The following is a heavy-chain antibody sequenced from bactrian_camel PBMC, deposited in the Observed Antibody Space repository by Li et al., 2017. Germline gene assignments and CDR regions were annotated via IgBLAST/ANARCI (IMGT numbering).Heavy chain of an antibody. V-gene: IGHV3S6*01. CDR2: INNGGST. Sequence: HVQLVESGGGLVRPGGSLTLSCAASEFVLSNNWMDWVRQAPGKGLEWVSGINNGGSTFYADSVWGRFTISRDVVANMLSLQMNSLKPEDTAVYFCVRSAFSSADYWGQGTQVTVS. D-gene: IGHD2*01. CDR1: EFVLSNNW. J-gene: IGHJ4*01. CDR3: VRSAFSSADY.